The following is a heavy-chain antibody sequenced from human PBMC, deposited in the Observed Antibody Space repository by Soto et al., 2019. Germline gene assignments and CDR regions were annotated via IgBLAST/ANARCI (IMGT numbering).Heavy chain of an antibody. CDR2: ITPYNGNA. Sequence: QVQLVQSGAEVENPGASVKVSCKASGYTFSNFGINWVRQAPGQGLEWLGWITPYNGNANYAQKHQDRLTITTDTSTNKAYLQLRSLRSDDTAVYFCARARMYSGAHHDYWGQGTLVTVSS. CDR3: ARARMYSGAHHDY. V-gene: IGHV1-18*04. D-gene: IGHD1-26*01. J-gene: IGHJ4*02. CDR1: GYTFSNFG.